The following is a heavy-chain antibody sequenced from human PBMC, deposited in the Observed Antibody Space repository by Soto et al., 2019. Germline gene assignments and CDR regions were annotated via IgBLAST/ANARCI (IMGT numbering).Heavy chain of an antibody. CDR2: IKEDGSVK. V-gene: IGHV3-7*01. D-gene: IGHD1-26*01. CDR3: ARDQVGALDV. CDR1: GVSFSNYW. Sequence: EVQVVESGGGLVQPGGSLRLSCAASGVSFSNYWMAWVRQAPGQGLEWVANIKEDGSVKQYADSVKGRFTISSDNGKNSHYRQMNSLRAEDTAVYYCARDQVGALDVWGKGTTVTVSS. J-gene: IGHJ6*04.